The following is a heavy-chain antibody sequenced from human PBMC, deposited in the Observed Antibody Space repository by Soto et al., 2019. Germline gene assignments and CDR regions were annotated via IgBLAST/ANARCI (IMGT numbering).Heavy chain of an antibody. CDR3: APTRYDYGDDAVGY. CDR2: ISGSSSTT. D-gene: IGHD4-17*01. CDR1: GFTFNKYA. J-gene: IGHJ4*01. Sequence: EVQLLEYGGGLVQRGESLRLSCVASGFTFNKYAMTWVRQAPGKGLEWVSSISGSSSTTYYADSVKGRFTISRDNSKNTVYLHMNTLSTEDXXXXYCAPTRYDYGDDAVGYWGQGTLVTVSS. V-gene: IGHV3-23*01.